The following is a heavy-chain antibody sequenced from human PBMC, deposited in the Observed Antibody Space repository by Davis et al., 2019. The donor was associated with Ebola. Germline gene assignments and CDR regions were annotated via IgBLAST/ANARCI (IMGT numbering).Heavy chain of an antibody. J-gene: IGHJ6*03. V-gene: IGHV4-4*02. D-gene: IGHD2-8*01. CDR1: GASISSSHW. CDR2: IFHSGST. Sequence: PSETLSLTCAVSGASISSSHWWRWVRQPPGKGLGWIGEIFHSGSTIYNPSLESRVTISVDKSKNQFSLNLTSVTAADTAVYYCAREYFRYYYMDVWGRGTTVTVSS. CDR3: AREYFRYYYMDV.